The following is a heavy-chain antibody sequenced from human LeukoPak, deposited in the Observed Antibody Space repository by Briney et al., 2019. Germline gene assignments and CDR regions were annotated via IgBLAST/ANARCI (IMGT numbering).Heavy chain of an antibody. CDR3: ARDSGGYYNWFDP. CDR2: INSDGSST. V-gene: IGHV3-74*01. D-gene: IGHD3-22*01. Sequence: PGGSLRLSCAASGFTFSSYWTHWVRHAPGKGLVWVSRINSDGSSTSYADSVKGRFTISRDNAKNTLYLQMNSLRAEDTAVYYCARDSGGYYNWFDPWGQGTLVTVSS. J-gene: IGHJ5*02. CDR1: GFTFSSYW.